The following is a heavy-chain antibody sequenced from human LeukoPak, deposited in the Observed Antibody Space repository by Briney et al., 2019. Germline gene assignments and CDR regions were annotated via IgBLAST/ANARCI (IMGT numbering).Heavy chain of an antibody. CDR2: IYYSGST. V-gene: IGHV4-39*01. CDR3: ARGRTRKPPGALTAGPAFDY. CDR1: GGSISSSSYY. Sequence: PSETLSLTCTVSGGSISSSSYYWGWIRQPPGKGLEWIGSIYYSGSTYYNPSLKSRVTISVDTSKNQFSLKLSSVTAADTAVYYCARGRTRKPPGALTAGPAFDYWGQGTLVTVSS. D-gene: IGHD6-13*01. J-gene: IGHJ4*02.